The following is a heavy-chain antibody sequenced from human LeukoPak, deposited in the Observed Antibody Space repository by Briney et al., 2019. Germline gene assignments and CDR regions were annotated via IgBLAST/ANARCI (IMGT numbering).Heavy chain of an antibody. Sequence: ASVKVSCKASGYTFTSYDINWVRQATVQGLEWMGWMNPNSGNTGYAQKFQGRVTMTRNTSISTAYMELSSLRSEDTAVYYCARVGGVGATVENFDHWGQGTLVTVSS. CDR2: MNPNSGNT. V-gene: IGHV1-8*01. CDR3: ARVGGVGATVENFDH. J-gene: IGHJ4*02. D-gene: IGHD1-26*01. CDR1: GYTFTSYD.